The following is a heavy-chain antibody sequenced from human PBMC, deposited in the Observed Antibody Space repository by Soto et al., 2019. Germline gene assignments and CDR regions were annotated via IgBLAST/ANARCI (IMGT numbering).Heavy chain of an antibody. CDR1: GPSFSSYW. J-gene: IGHJ5*02. CDR2: IYPGDSDT. Sequence: PGESLKISCKGSGPSFSSYWIAWVRQMPGKGLEWMGIIYPGDSDTRYSPSFQGQVTISADKSISTAYLQWSSLKASDTAMYYCARLKGHHDFWSGPGWFDPWGQGTLVTVSS. D-gene: IGHD3-3*01. CDR3: ARLKGHHDFWSGPGWFDP. V-gene: IGHV5-51*01.